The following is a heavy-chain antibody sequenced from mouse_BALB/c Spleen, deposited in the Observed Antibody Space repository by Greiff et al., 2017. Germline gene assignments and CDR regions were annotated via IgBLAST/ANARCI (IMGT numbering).Heavy chain of an antibody. CDR3: ARRGGYDGPFDY. Sequence: EVKLVESGPGLVKPSQSLSLTCTVTGYSITSDYAWNWIRQFPGNKLEWMGYISYSGSTSYNPSLKSRISITRDTSKNQFFLQLNSVTTEDTATYYCARRGGYDGPFDYWGQGTTLTVSS. J-gene: IGHJ2*01. CDR2: ISYSGST. D-gene: IGHD2-2*01. V-gene: IGHV3-2*02. CDR1: GYSITSDYA.